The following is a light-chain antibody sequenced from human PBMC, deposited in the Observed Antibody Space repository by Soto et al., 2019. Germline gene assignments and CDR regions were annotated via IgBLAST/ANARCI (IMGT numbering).Light chain of an antibody. J-gene: IGKJ2*01. Sequence: EIVMTQSPATLSGSPGERATLSCGASQSVSSNLAWYQQKPGQAPRLLIYGASTRATGIPARFSGSGSGTEFTLTISSLQSEDFAVYYCQHYNNWPPYTFGQGTKLEIK. CDR3: QHYNNWPPYT. CDR2: GAS. CDR1: QSVSSN. V-gene: IGKV3-15*01.